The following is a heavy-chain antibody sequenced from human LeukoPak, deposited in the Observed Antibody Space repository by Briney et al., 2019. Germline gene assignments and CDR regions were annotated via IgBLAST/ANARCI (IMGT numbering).Heavy chain of an antibody. D-gene: IGHD3-3*01. V-gene: IGHV1-18*01. J-gene: IGHJ5*02. CDR1: GYTFTSYG. Sequence: GASVKVSCKASGYTFTSYGISWVRQAPGQGLEWMGWISAYNGNTNYAQKLQGRGTMTTDTSTSTAYMELRSLRSDDTAVYYCARASSLRFLEWFEPRTLGSWGQGGLLTAS. CDR2: ISAYNGNT. CDR3: ARASSLRFLEWFEPRTLGS.